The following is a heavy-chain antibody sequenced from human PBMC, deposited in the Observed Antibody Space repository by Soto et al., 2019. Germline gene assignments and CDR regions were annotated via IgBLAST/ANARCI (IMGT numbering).Heavy chain of an antibody. CDR1: GFSLSTSGMR. CDR3: ARPPGGYYGMDV. D-gene: IGHD3-10*01. Sequence: ASGPTLVNPTQTLTLTCTFSGFSLSTSGMRVSWIRQPPGKALEWLARIDWDDDKFYSTSLKTRLTISKDTSKNQVVLTMTNMDPVDTATYYCARPPGGYYGMDVWGQGTTVTVSS. J-gene: IGHJ6*02. CDR2: IDWDDDK. V-gene: IGHV2-70*04.